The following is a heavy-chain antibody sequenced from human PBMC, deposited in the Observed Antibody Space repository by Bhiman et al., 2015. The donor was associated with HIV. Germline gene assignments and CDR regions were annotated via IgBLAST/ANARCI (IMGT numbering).Heavy chain of an antibody. J-gene: IGHJ2*01. V-gene: IGHV3-66*02. D-gene: IGHD3-10*01. CDR3: AGDAFGGDYFYFDL. Sequence: VQLVESGGGLVKPGGSLRLSCAASGFTFSDYYMSWIRQAPGKGLEWVSLMYSAGTPYYADSVEGRFTISRDNSKNTLFLHMNSLRPDDTAVYYCAGDAFGGDYFYFDLWGRGTLVTVSS. CDR1: GFTFSDYY. CDR2: MYSAGTP.